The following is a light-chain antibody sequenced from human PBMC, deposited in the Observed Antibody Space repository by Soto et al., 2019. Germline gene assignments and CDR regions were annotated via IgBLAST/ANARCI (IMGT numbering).Light chain of an antibody. V-gene: IGKV3-15*01. CDR1: QSVSSN. J-gene: IGKJ1*01. CDR3: QQYNNWPRT. Sequence: EIVLTHSPGTLSLSPGEIATLSCRASQSVSSNLAWYQQKPGQAPRLLIYGASTRATGIPARFSGSGSGTEFTPTISSLQSEDFAVYYCQQYNNWPRTFGQGTKVDIK. CDR2: GAS.